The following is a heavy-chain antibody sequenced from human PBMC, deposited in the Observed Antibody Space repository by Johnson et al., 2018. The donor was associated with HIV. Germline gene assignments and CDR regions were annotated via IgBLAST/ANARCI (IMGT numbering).Heavy chain of an antibody. CDR1: GFTFSSYG. Sequence: QVQLVESGGGVVQPGRSLRLSCAASGFTFSSYGMHWVRQAPGKGLEWVAVISYDGSNKYYGDSVKGRFTISRDNSKNTLYLQMNSLRVEDTALYYCARYQQLVRDGAFDIWGQGTMVTVSS. D-gene: IGHD6-13*01. J-gene: IGHJ3*02. V-gene: IGHV3-30*03. CDR3: ARYQQLVRDGAFDI. CDR2: ISYDGSNK.